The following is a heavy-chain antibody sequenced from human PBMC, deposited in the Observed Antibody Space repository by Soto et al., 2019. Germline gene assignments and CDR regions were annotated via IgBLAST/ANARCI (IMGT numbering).Heavy chain of an antibody. Sequence: QVQLVESGGGVVQPGRSLRLSCAASGFSFSSYGMQWVRQAPGKGLEWVAVISYDGSNKYYADSVKDRFTISIDNSKKTLYLQMNSLRADDTAVYSCVAGQYFFDYCGQGTLVTVSS. D-gene: IGHD6-19*01. CDR2: ISYDGSNK. CDR3: VAGQYFFDY. CDR1: GFSFSSYG. V-gene: IGHV3-30*03. J-gene: IGHJ4*02.